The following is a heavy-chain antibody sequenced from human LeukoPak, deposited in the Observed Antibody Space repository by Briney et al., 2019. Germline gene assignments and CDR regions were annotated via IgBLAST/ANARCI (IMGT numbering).Heavy chain of an antibody. Sequence: PGGSLRLSCAASGLTAISNYISWVRQAPGKGLEWVSVIYSGGSTYHADSVKGRFTISRHNSKNTLYLQMNSLRAEDTAVYYCATSSRDGYTKEGYWGQGTLVTVSS. CDR2: IYSGGST. J-gene: IGHJ4*02. D-gene: IGHD5-24*01. V-gene: IGHV3-53*04. CDR3: ATSSRDGYTKEGY. CDR1: GLTAISNY.